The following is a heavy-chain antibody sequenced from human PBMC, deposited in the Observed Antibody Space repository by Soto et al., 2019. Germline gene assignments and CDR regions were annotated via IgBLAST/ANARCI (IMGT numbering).Heavy chain of an antibody. CDR2: INHSGST. Sequence: QVQLQQWGAGLLKPSETLSLTCAVYGGSFSGYYWSWIRQPPGKGLEWIGEINHSGSTNYNPSLTSRVTISVDTSKNQFSLKLSSVTAADTAVYYCAGYSSSANWFDPWGQGTLVTVSS. D-gene: IGHD6-6*01. CDR3: AGYSSSANWFDP. V-gene: IGHV4-34*01. CDR1: GGSFSGYY. J-gene: IGHJ5*02.